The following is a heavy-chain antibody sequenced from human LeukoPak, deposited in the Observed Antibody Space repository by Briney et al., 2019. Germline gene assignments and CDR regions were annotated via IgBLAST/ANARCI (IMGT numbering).Heavy chain of an antibody. CDR2: ISGDGRTT. D-gene: IGHD1-1*01. CDR1: GFTVSSNY. CDR3: VRLLDSDY. Sequence: GGSLRLSCAASGFTVSSNYMSWVRQAPGKGLVWVSHISGDGRTTNYADSVKGRFSISRDNAKNTLYLQMNSLRADDTGVYYCVRLLDSDYWGQGTLVIVSS. J-gene: IGHJ4*02. V-gene: IGHV3-74*01.